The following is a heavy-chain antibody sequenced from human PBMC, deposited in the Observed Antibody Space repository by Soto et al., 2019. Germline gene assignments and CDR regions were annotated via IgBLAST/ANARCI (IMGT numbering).Heavy chain of an antibody. CDR2: INSDGSST. CDR3: ARDEVVLVPAAQTHYGMDV. D-gene: IGHD2-2*01. V-gene: IGHV3-74*01. J-gene: IGHJ6*02. Sequence: GGSQRLSSTASGFTFDDYGMSWVRQAPGKGLVWVSRINSDGSSTSYADSVKGRFTISRDNAKNTLYLQMNSLRAEDTAVYYCARDEVVLVPAAQTHYGMDVWGQGTTVTVSS. CDR1: GFTFDDYG.